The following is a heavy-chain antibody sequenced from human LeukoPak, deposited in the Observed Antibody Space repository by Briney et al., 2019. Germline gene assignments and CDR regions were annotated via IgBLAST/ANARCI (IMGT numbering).Heavy chain of an antibody. D-gene: IGHD2-15*01. Sequence: GGSLRLSWAASGFTFSSYSMSWVRQAPRNGLEWVSFISSSSSTIYYAGSVKDRSTIARYNAKNSLYLQMNSLRAEDTAVYYCARDRGGSCSAIDYWGQGTLVTVSS. CDR1: GFTFSSYS. V-gene: IGHV3-48*04. CDR2: ISSSSSTI. CDR3: ARDRGGSCSAIDY. J-gene: IGHJ4*02.